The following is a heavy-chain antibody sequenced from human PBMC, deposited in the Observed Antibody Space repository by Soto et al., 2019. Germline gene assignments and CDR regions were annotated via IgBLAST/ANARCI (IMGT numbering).Heavy chain of an antibody. Sequence: GESLKISCKGSGYSFTSYWIGWVRQMPGKGLEWMGIIYPGDSDTRYSPSFQGQVTISADKSISTAYLQWSSLEASDTAMYYCARLGIVVVAATRTGGMDVWGQGTTVTVS. J-gene: IGHJ6*02. CDR3: ARLGIVVVAATRTGGMDV. CDR1: GYSFTSYW. V-gene: IGHV5-51*01. CDR2: IYPGDSDT. D-gene: IGHD2-15*01.